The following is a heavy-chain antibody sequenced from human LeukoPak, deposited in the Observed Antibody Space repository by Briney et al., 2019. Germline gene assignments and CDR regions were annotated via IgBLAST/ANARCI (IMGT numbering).Heavy chain of an antibody. D-gene: IGHD5-12*01. CDR1: GGTFSSYA. Sequence: ASVKVSCKASGGTFSSYAISWVRQAPGQGLEWMGGIIPIFGTATYAQKFQGRVTITADESTSTAYMELSSLRSEDTAVYYCARDDSGYSGYDPRYLHYGMDVWGQGTTVTVSS. CDR3: ARDDSGYSGYDPRYLHYGMDV. J-gene: IGHJ6*02. V-gene: IGHV1-69*13. CDR2: IIPIFGTA.